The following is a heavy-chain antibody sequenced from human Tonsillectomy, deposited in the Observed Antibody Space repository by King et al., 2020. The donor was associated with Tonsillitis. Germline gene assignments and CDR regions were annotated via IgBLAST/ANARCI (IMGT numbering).Heavy chain of an antibody. CDR2: INHSGST. V-gene: IGHV4-34*01. CDR1: GGSFSGYY. Sequence: VQLQQWGAGLLKPSETLSLTCAVYGGSFSGYYWSWIRQPPGRGLEWFGEINHSGSTNYNPSLKSRVTISVDTSKNQFSLNLNSVTAADTAVYYCARGLGILAGDRDYWGQGTLVTVSS. D-gene: IGHD6-25*01. CDR3: ARGLGILAGDRDY. J-gene: IGHJ4*02.